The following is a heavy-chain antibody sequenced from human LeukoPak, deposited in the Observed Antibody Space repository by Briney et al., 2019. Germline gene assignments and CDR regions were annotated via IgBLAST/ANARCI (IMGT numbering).Heavy chain of an antibody. Sequence: SVKVSCKASGGTFSSYAISWVRQAPGQGLEWMGGIIPIFGTANYAQKFQGRVTITADESTSTAYKELSSLRSEDTAVYYCARSADILTGYYVTWGQGTLVTVSS. CDR1: GGTFSSYA. V-gene: IGHV1-69*13. CDR3: ARSADILTGYYVT. D-gene: IGHD3-9*01. CDR2: IIPIFGTA. J-gene: IGHJ4*02.